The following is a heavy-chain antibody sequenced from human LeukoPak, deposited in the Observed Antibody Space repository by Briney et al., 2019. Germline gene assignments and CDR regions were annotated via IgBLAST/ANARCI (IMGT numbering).Heavy chain of an antibody. D-gene: IGHD3-10*01. V-gene: IGHV3-48*04. CDR2: ISSSGSTI. CDR3: ARSITFDY. J-gene: IGHJ4*02. Sequence: PGGSLRLSCAASGFTFSSYSMNWVRQTPGKGLGWVSYISSSGSTIYYADSVKGRFTISRDNAKNSLYLQMNSLRAEDTAVYFCARSITFDYWGQGTLVTVSS. CDR1: GFTFSSYS.